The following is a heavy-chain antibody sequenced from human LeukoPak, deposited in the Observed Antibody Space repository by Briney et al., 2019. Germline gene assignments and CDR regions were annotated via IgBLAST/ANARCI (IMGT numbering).Heavy chain of an antibody. CDR3: VRGMGVSMLYYFDY. D-gene: IGHD3-10*01. V-gene: IGHV3-66*02. CDR1: GFTFSSYE. CDR2: LYSDGTT. J-gene: IGHJ4*02. Sequence: GGSLRLSCAASGFTFSSYEMSWVRQAPGKGLEWVSVLYSDGTTYYADSGKGRFTISRDNTKNTQYLQMNSLRAEDTAVYYCVRGMGVSMLYYFDYWGQGTLVTVSS.